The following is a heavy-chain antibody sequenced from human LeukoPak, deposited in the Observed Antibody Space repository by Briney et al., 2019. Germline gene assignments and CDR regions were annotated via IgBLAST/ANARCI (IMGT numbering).Heavy chain of an antibody. J-gene: IGHJ4*02. CDR3: AGGTYYYDSSGYYLFDY. D-gene: IGHD3-22*01. V-gene: IGHV3-21*04. CDR2: ISSSRSYI. Sequence: GGSLRLSCAASGFTFSSYSMNWVRQAPGKGLEWVSFISSSRSYIYYADSVKGRFTISRDNAKNSLYLQMNSLRAEDTALYYCAGGTYYYDSSGYYLFDYWGQGTLVTVSS. CDR1: GFTFSSYS.